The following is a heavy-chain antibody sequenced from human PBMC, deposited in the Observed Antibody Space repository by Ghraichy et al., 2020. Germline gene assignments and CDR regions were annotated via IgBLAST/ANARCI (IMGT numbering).Heavy chain of an antibody. D-gene: IGHD3-3*01. J-gene: IGHJ6*02. Sequence: SETLSLTCTVSGGSISSTSYYWSWIRQPPGKGLEWIGSVYYTGSTHYNPSLKSRVTISADTSKKQFSLKLSSVTAADTAVYYCARDLSRYDFWSGYYRADYYYGMDVWGQGTTVTVYS. CDR3: ARDLSRYDFWSGYYRADYYYGMDV. CDR1: GGSISSTSYY. CDR2: VYYTGST. V-gene: IGHV4-39*07.